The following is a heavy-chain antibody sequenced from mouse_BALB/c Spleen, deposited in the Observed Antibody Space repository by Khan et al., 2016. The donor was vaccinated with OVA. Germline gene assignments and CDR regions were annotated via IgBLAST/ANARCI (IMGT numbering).Heavy chain of an antibody. CDR1: GFSFSSYS. V-gene: IGHV5-6*01. D-gene: IGHD4-1*01. CDR2: ISSGCDFP. CDR3: ARHLTGSFAY. Sequence: EVELVESGGDLVKPGGSLKLSCAASGFSFSSYSMSWVRQIPDKRLEWVATISSGCDFPYYPDIVKGRFAISRDNAKTTLYLQMSSMKSDDRGMSDCARHLTGSFAYWGQGTLVTVSA. J-gene: IGHJ3*01.